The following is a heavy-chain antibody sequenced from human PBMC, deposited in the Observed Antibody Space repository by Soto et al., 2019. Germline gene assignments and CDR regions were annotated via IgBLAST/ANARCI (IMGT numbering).Heavy chain of an antibody. J-gene: IGHJ4*02. V-gene: IGHV2-5*02. CDR2: IYWDDDK. CDR3: AHRVLRTVFGLVTTTAIYFDF. D-gene: IGHD3-3*01. CDR1: GFSLTTSGVG. Sequence: QITLNESGPPVVRPTETLTLTCRFSGFSLTTSGVGVGWVRQSPGKAPEWLALIYWDDDKRYSESLKSRLTINKDNSKNQVVLTVANLDPTDTATYYCAHRVLRTVFGLVTTTAIYFDFWGQGTPVAVSS.